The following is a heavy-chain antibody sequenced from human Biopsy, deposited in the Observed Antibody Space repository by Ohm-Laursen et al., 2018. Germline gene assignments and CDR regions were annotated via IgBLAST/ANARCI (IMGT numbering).Heavy chain of an antibody. V-gene: IGHV3-74*03. Sequence: SLRLSCAASGFTFSRSVMHWVRQAPGKGLMWVSRIHGDERSATYAEPVKGRFTISRDNAKNTLHLQMNSLRAEDPDVYYCTGDSGGLGDYWGQGTLVTVSS. D-gene: IGHD2-8*02. CDR2: IHGDERSA. J-gene: IGHJ4*02. CDR3: TGDSGGLGDY. CDR1: GFTFSRSV.